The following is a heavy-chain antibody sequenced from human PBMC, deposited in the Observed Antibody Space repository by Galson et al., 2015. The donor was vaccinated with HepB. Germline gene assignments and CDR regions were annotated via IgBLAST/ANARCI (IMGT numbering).Heavy chain of an antibody. D-gene: IGHD3-22*01. J-gene: IGHJ5*02. CDR1: GYSFTNYW. CDR2: IYPGDSDT. Sequence: QSGAEVKKSGESPKISCKASGYSFTNYWIGWVRQMPGKGLEWMGLIYPGDSDTRYSPSFQGQVTISADKSISTAYLQWSSLKASDTAMYYCARESNYYDSSGYYWAWFDPWGQGTLVTVSS. V-gene: IGHV5-51*01. CDR3: ARESNYYDSSGYYWAWFDP.